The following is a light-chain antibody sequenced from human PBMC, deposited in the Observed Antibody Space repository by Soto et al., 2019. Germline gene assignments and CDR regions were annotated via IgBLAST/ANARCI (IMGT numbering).Light chain of an antibody. CDR3: QQSYSNPRT. Sequence: DIQMTQSPSSLSASVGDRVTITCRASQSVTRYLNWYQQKEGKAPKLLISSTSILESGVPSRFSASGSGTYFTLIINSLQPEDFATYYCQQSYSNPRTFGQGTRVEVK. CDR2: STS. CDR1: QSVTRY. J-gene: IGKJ1*01. V-gene: IGKV1-39*01.